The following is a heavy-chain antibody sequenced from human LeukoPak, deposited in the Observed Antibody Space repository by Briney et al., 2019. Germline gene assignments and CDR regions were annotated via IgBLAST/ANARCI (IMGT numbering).Heavy chain of an antibody. CDR3: AMTYIGSYPDY. D-gene: IGHD1-26*01. J-gene: IGHJ4*02. CDR1: GYTFTGYQ. V-gene: IGHV1-2*02. Sequence: GASVKVSCKASGYTFTGYQMYWVRQAPGQGLEWMGWINPKSGGTNYAQKFQDGVTMTSDTSISTAYMELSRLRSDDTAVYYCAMTYIGSYPDYWGQGTLVTVSS. CDR2: INPKSGGT.